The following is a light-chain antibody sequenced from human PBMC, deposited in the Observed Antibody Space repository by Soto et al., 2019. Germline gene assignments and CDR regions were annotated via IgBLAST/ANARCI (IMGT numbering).Light chain of an antibody. Sequence: DIQMTQSPSSLSASVGDRVTITCRASQSISTYLNWYQQKPGKAPKLLIYGASTLPSGVPSRFSGSGSGTFFTLTISSLQPEDFATYYGQQTYRPPATTFGQGTRLDIK. CDR1: QSISTY. CDR3: QQTYRPPATT. V-gene: IGKV1-39*01. J-gene: IGKJ5*01. CDR2: GAS.